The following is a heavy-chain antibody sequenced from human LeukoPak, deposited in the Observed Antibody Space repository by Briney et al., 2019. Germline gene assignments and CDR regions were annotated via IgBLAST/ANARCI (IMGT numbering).Heavy chain of an antibody. CDR3: ARSPTVVPAAMIFDY. D-gene: IGHD2-2*01. Sequence: ASVKVSCKASGYTFTCYYMHWVRQAPGQGLEWMGWINPNSGGTNYAQKFQGWVTMTRDTSISTAYMELSRLRSDDTAVYYCARSPTVVPAAMIFDYWGQGTLVTVSS. J-gene: IGHJ4*02. CDR2: INPNSGGT. V-gene: IGHV1-2*04. CDR1: GYTFTCYY.